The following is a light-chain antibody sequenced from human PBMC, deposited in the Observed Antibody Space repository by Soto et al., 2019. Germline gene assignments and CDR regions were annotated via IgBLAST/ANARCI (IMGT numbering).Light chain of an antibody. J-gene: IGKJ1*01. CDR1: QSISRW. CDR2: DAS. V-gene: IGKV1-5*01. Sequence: DIQMTKSPSTLSASVGDRVTITCRASQSISRWLAWYQQKPGKAPKVLIYDASTLESGVPSRISGRGSGTEFTLTISSLQPDDFATYYCQQYNGYLTWTFGQGTKVEIK. CDR3: QQYNGYLTWT.